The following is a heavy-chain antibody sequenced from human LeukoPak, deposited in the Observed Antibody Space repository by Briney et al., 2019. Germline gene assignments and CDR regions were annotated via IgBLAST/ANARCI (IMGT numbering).Heavy chain of an antibody. CDR1: GFTFSDYA. CDR2: ASYYVGKQ. D-gene: IGHD3-10*01. Sequence: PGGSLTLSCAASGFTFSDYAMSWVRQAPGKGLEWVSTASYYVGKQYHADSVRGRFTVSRDNSRNTVSLQMSSLRVEDTGIYYCAKAGIGVDGAGFLCEYWGQGTLVTVSS. J-gene: IGHJ4*02. V-gene: IGHV3-23*01. CDR3: AKAGIGVDGAGFLCEY.